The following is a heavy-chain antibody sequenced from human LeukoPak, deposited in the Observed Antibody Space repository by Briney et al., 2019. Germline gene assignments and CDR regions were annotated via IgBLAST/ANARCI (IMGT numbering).Heavy chain of an antibody. CDR1: GGSISSYY. CDR2: IYYSGST. CDR3: ARAYYYGSGSYAFDI. Sequence: PSETLSLTCTVSGGSISSYYWSWIRQPPGKGLEWIWYIYYSGSTNYNPSLKSRVTISVDTSKNQFSLKLSSVTAADTAVYYCARAYYYGSGSYAFDIWGQGTMVTVSS. J-gene: IGHJ3*02. V-gene: IGHV4-59*01. D-gene: IGHD3-10*01.